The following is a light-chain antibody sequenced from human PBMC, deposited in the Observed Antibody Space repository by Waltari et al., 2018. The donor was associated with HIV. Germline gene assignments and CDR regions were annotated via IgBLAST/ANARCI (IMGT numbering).Light chain of an antibody. CDR3: QQSSGVPPYT. CDR1: QNISNY. V-gene: IGKV1-39*01. CDR2: AAS. Sequence: DIQMTQSPSSLSSSVGDRVTITCRAGQNISNYLNWYQQKAGKAPKLRIYAASSVQSGVPSRFSGSGSVTDFTLTISSLQPEDCATYYCQQSSGVPPYTFGQGTKLELK. J-gene: IGKJ2*01.